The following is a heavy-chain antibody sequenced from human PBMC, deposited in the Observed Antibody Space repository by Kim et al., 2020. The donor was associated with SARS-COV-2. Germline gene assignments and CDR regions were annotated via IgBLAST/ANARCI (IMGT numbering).Heavy chain of an antibody. CDR1: GFTFSRFS. CDR2: MSGGGRT. D-gene: IGHD6-19*01. CDR3: PKRVTVDGLNAFYG. J-gene: IGHJ4*02. V-gene: IGHV3-23*01. Sequence: GGSLRLSCVTSGFTFSRFSMSWVRQSPGKGLEWLAAMSGGGRTYYPASVTGRFTISRDNSKNTLSLEINSLRAEATALYYCPKRVTVDGLNAFYGWGQGT.